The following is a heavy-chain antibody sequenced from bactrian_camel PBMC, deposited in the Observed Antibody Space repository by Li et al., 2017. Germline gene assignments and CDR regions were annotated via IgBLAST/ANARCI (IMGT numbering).Heavy chain of an antibody. CDR1: GFAFSGFY. V-gene: IGHV3-2*01. CDR2: IISDGSKA. Sequence: HVQLVESGGGLVQPGGSLRLSCSASGFAFSGFYMSWVRQAPGMGLEWVATIISDGSKAYYSDSVKGRFTASRDNAKDTVNLQMNNLKSEDTAVYYCVRTSGGTWADVCAMDYWGKGTQVTVS. J-gene: IGHJ7*01. D-gene: IGHD7*01.